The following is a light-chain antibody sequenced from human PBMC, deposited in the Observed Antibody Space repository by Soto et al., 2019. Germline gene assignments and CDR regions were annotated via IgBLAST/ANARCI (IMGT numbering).Light chain of an antibody. CDR1: SSNIGTGYD. CDR2: GNS. CDR3: QSYGSNLSGDVV. Sequence: QSVLTQPPSVSGAPGQRVTISCSGSSSNIGTGYDVHWYQQLPGTAPQLLIYGNSNRPSGVPDRFSGGKSGTSASLAITGVQADDEADDYCQSYGSNLSGDVVFGGGTKVTVL. V-gene: IGLV1-40*01. J-gene: IGLJ2*01.